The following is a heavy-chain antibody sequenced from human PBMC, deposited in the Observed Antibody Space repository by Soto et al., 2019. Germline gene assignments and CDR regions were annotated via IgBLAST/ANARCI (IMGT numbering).Heavy chain of an antibody. CDR2: ISAYNGNT. V-gene: IGHV1-18*01. D-gene: IGHD2-2*01. CDR3: ARDAPPADY. J-gene: IGHJ4*02. Sequence: QVQLVQSGAEVKKPGASVKVSCKASGYTFTSYAISWVRQAPGQGLEWMGWISAYNGNTNYAQKLQGRVTMTTDTSTSTAYMXLXXXXXXXXAXXXCARDAPPADYWGQGTLVTVSS. CDR1: GYTFTSYA.